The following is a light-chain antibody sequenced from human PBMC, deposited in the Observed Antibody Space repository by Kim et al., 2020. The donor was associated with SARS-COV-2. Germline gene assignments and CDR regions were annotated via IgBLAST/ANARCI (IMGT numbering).Light chain of an antibody. CDR1: NTDIGGYNY. J-gene: IGLJ3*02. CDR3: SSYTTSSTWV. V-gene: IGLV2-14*03. CDR2: DVS. Sequence: GQSITISCTGTNTDIGGYNYVSWYQQHPGKAPKLMISDVSNRPSGVSNRFSASKSGNTASLTISGLQAEDGADYYCSSYTTSSTWVFGGGTQLTVL.